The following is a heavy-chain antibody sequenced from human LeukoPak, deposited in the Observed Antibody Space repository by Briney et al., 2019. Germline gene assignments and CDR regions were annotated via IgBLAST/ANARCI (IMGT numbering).Heavy chain of an antibody. CDR2: IYYSGST. V-gene: IGHV4-59*01. D-gene: IGHD3-22*01. CDR1: GGSISSYY. J-gene: IGHJ1*01. CDR3: ARLKYYYDSSGSRAEYFQH. Sequence: SETLSLTCTVSGGSISSYYWSWIRQPPGRGLEWIGYIYYSGSTNYNPSLKSRVTISVDTSKNQFSLKLSSVTAADTAVYYCARLKYYYDSSGSRAEYFQHWGQGTLVTASS.